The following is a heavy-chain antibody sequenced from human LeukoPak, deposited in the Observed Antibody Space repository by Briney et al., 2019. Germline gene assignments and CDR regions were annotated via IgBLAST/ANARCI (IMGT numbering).Heavy chain of an antibody. J-gene: IGHJ4*02. V-gene: IGHV4-34*01. CDR3: ARGYYFYDSSGPVSAC. CDR1: GGSFSGYY. D-gene: IGHD3-22*01. Sequence: LETLSLTCAVYGGSFSGYYWNWIRQPPGKGLEWIGEINHSGSTNYNPSLKSRVSISVDKSKNQFSLKLSSVTDADTAVYYCARGYYFYDSSGPVSACWGQGTLVTVSS. CDR2: INHSGST.